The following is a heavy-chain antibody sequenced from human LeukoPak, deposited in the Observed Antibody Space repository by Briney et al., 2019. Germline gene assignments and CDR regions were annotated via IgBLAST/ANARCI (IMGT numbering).Heavy chain of an antibody. Sequence: GGSLRISCKGSGSSFTNYWIGWVRQLPGKGLEWMGIIYPGDSDARYSPSFQGQVIFSADKSISTAYLQWSSLKASGTAMYYCARPAIRYFDWYNPSYYFDYWGQGTLVTVSS. J-gene: IGHJ4*02. CDR2: IYPGDSDA. D-gene: IGHD3-9*01. V-gene: IGHV5-51*01. CDR1: GSSFTNYW. CDR3: ARPAIRYFDWYNPSYYFDY.